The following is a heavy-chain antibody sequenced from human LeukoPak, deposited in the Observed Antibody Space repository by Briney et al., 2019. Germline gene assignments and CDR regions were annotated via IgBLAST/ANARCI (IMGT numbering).Heavy chain of an antibody. Sequence: GGSLRLSCSVSGFMFSYYPMNCVPQAPGQGLECVSGISSGGGDTNNADSVGGRFTISTENSKNTLYLQMNSLGAEDKAVYFCAKKPPARDVSVPFDSWGQGTLVTVSS. CDR1: GFMFSYYP. J-gene: IGHJ4*02. CDR3: AKKPPARDVSVPFDS. CDR2: ISSGGGDT. D-gene: IGHD5/OR15-5a*01. V-gene: IGHV3-23*01.